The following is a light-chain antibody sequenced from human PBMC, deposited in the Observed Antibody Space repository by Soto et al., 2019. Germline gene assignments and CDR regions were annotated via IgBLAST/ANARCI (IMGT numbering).Light chain of an antibody. CDR3: HQYDDWPPYT. Sequence: EIEMTQSPATLSLSPGGRATVSCRASQSVGNNLAWYQQKSGQAPRLLIYGAYTRAAGVPARFSGTGSGTEFTLTISSLQSEDFAVYYCHQYDDWPPYTFGQGTKLEFK. CDR2: GAY. J-gene: IGKJ2*01. V-gene: IGKV3-15*01. CDR1: QSVGNN.